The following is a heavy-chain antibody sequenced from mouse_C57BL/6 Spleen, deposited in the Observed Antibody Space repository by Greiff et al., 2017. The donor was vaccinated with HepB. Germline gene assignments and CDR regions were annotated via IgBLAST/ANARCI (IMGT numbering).Heavy chain of an antibody. CDR1: GFTFSSYA. D-gene: IGHD2-1*01. CDR3: ARDRIYYGNPHYAMDY. CDR2: ISDGGSYT. V-gene: IGHV5-4*01. Sequence: EVQLVESGGGLVKPGGSLKLSCAASGFTFSSYAMSWVRQTPEKRLEWVATISDGGSYTYYPDNVKGRFTISRDNAKNNLYLQMSHLKSEDTAMYYCARDRIYYGNPHYAMDYWGQGTSVTVSS. J-gene: IGHJ4*01.